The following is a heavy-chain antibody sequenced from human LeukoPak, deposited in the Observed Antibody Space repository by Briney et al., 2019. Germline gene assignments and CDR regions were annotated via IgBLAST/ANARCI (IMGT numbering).Heavy chain of an antibody. J-gene: IGHJ2*01. CDR3: ASPAAGNYWYFDL. CDR1: GGSFSGYY. CDR2: INHSGST. Sequence: PSETLPLTCAVYGGSFSGYYWSWIRQPPGKGLEWIGEINHSGSTNYNPSLKSRVTISVDTSKNQFSLKLSSVTAADTAVYYCASPAAGNYWYFDLWGRGTLVTVSS. V-gene: IGHV4-34*01. D-gene: IGHD6-13*01.